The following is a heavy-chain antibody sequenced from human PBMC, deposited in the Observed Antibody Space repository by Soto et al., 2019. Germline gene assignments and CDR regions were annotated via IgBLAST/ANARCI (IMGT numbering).Heavy chain of an antibody. D-gene: IGHD3-22*01. CDR3: AKGESYYYDSSGYWNY. V-gene: IGHV3-23*01. Sequence: SYGGGSTNYADSVKGRFTISRDNSKNTLYLQMNSLRGEDTAVYYCAKGESYYYDSSGYWNYWGQGTLVTVSS. J-gene: IGHJ4*02. CDR2: SYGGGST.